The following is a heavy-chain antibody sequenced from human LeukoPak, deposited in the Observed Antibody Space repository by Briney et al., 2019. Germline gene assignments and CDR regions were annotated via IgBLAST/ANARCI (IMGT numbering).Heavy chain of an antibody. CDR1: GFTLSNHG. CDR3: ARNNGMDV. V-gene: IGHV3-7*03. J-gene: IGHJ6*02. Sequence: QAGGSLRLSCAASGFTLSNHGMTWVRQVPGRGPEWVANVNRDGSETYYLDSVKGRFTISKDNAKNSLYLQMNSLRAEDTALYHCARNNGMDVWGQGTTVIVSS. CDR2: VNRDGSET.